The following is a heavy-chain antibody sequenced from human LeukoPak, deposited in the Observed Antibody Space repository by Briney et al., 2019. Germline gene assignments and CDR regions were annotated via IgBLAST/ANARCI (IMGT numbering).Heavy chain of an antibody. CDR3: ARLQYGDFYFDY. J-gene: IGHJ4*02. D-gene: IGHD4-17*01. CDR2: IYYSGST. Sequence: PSETLSLTCTVSGGSISSSSDYWGWIRQPAGKGLEWIGSIYYSGSTSYNPSLKSRVTISVDTSKNQFSPRLSSVTAADTAVYYCARLQYGDFYFDYWGQGTLVTVSS. CDR1: GGSISSSSDY. V-gene: IGHV4-39*01.